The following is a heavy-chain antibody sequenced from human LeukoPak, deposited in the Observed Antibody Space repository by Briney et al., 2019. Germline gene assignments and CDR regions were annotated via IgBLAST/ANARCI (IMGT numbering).Heavy chain of an antibody. V-gene: IGHV4-31*03. CDR2: IYYSGST. J-gene: IGHJ6*02. Sequence: SETLSLTCTVSGGSISSGGYYWRWIRQHPGKGLEWTGYIYYSGSTYYNPSLKSRVTISVDTSKNQFSLKLSSVTAADTAVYYCARDTSRVATDLWGYYYGMDVWGQGTTVTVSS. CDR1: GGSISSGGYY. D-gene: IGHD5-12*01. CDR3: ARDTSRVATDLWGYYYGMDV.